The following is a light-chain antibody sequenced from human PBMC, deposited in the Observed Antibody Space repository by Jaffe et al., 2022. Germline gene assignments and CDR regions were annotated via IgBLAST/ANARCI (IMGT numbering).Light chain of an antibody. J-gene: IGKJ4*01. Sequence: EIVLTQSPGTLSLSPGERATLSCRASQSVRSNYLAWYQQKPGQAPRLLIYGTSSRATGIPDRFSGSGSGTDFAFTISRLEPEDFAVYYCQQYGSSPLTFGGGTKVESK. V-gene: IGKV3-20*01. CDR2: GTS. CDR3: QQYGSSPLT. CDR1: QSVRSNY.